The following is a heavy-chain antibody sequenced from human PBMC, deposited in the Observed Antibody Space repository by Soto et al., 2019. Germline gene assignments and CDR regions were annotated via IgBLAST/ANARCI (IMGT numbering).Heavy chain of an antibody. CDR1: GFTFSSYA. D-gene: IGHD2-2*01. V-gene: IGHV3-23*01. CDR3: ARYIPGGRYYGMDV. CDR2: IGESRTPT. J-gene: IGHJ6*02. Sequence: EVQLLESGGGLVQRGGSLRLSCAASGFTFSSYAMKWVRQAPGKGLEWVSLIGESRTPTYYAEAVKGRFTISRDNSGNTLFLEMDSLRAEDTAVYYCARYIPGGRYYGMDVWGQGTTVTVSS.